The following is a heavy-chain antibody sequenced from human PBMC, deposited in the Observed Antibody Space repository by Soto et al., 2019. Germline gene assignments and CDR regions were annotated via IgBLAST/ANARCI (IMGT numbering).Heavy chain of an antibody. D-gene: IGHD3-10*01. CDR1: GGTFSSYA. CDR3: ARALWFGGSLHYGMDV. J-gene: IGHJ6*02. CDR2: IIPIFGPP. Sequence: QVQLVQSGAEVKKPGSSVKVSCKASGGTFSSYAIHWVRQAPGQGLEWMGGIIPIFGPPNYAQKFQGRVTITADESTSTVYTELISLISEDTAVYFCARALWFGGSLHYGMDVWGQWTSVTVSS. V-gene: IGHV1-69*01.